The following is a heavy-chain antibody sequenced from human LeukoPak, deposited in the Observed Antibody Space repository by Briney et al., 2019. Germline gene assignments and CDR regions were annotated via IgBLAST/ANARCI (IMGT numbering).Heavy chain of an antibody. D-gene: IGHD5-12*01. CDR2: IRYDGSNK. Sequence: LEWXAXIRYDGSNKYYADSVKGRFTISRDNSKNTLYLQMNSLRAEDTAVYYCAKDGNSGYDFYFFDYWGQGTLVTVSS. CDR3: AKDGNSGYDFYFFDY. V-gene: IGHV3-30*02. J-gene: IGHJ4*02.